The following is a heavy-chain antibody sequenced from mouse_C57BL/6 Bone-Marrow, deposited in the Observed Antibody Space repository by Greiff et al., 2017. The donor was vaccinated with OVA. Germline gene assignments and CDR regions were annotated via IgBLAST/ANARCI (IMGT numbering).Heavy chain of an antibody. CDR2: IYPGGGYT. V-gene: IGHV1-63*01. J-gene: IGHJ2*01. CDR3: ASKRYGYDDY. D-gene: IGHD2-2*01. Sequence: QVQLQQSGAELVRPGTSVKMSCKASGYTFTNYWIGWAKQRPGQGLEWIGDIYPGGGYTNYNEKFKGKATLTADKSSSTAYMQFSSLTSEDSAIYYCASKRYGYDDYWGQGTTLTVSS. CDR1: GYTFTNYW.